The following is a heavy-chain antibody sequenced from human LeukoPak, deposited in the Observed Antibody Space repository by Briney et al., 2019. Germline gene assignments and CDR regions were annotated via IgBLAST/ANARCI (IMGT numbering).Heavy chain of an antibody. J-gene: IGHJ4*02. D-gene: IGHD5-12*01. Sequence: GGSLRLSCAASGFTFSSYSMNWVRQAPGEGLEWVSSISSSSSYIYYADSVKGRFTISRDNAKNSLYLQMNSLRAEDTAVYYCARGGPDIVATDYWGQGTLVTVSS. V-gene: IGHV3-21*01. CDR2: ISSSSSYI. CDR1: GFTFSSYS. CDR3: ARGGPDIVATDY.